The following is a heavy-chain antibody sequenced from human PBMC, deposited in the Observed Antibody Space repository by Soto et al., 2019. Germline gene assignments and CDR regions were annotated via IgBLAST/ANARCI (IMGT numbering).Heavy chain of an antibody. CDR1: GGSISSYY. J-gene: IGHJ2*01. D-gene: IGHD2-15*01. Sequence: PSETRSLTCTVSGGSISSYYWSWIRQPPGKGLEWIGYIYYSGSTNYNPSLKSRVTISVDTSKNQFSLKLSSVTAADTAVYYCAREVNCSGGSCWYWYFDLWGRGTLVT. CDR2: IYYSGST. CDR3: AREVNCSGGSCWYWYFDL. V-gene: IGHV4-59*12.